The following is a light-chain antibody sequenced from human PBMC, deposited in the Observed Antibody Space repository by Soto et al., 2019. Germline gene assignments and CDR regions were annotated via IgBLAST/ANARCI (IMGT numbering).Light chain of an antibody. CDR2: GAS. V-gene: IGKV3-20*01. CDR3: QQSYSTQFA. J-gene: IGKJ3*01. Sequence: EIVLTQSPGTLSLSPGERATISCRASQSVSSSYLAWYQQKPGQAPRLLIYGASSRATGIPDRFSGSGSGTDFTLTISSLQPEDFATYYCQQSYSTQFAFGPGTKVDIK. CDR1: QSVSSSY.